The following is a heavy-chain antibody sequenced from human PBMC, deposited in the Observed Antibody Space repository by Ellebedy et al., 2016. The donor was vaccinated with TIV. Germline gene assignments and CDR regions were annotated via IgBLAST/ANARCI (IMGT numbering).Heavy chain of an antibody. J-gene: IGHJ4*02. CDR2: IIPILGIA. V-gene: IGHV1-69*04. CDR1: GGTFSSYA. D-gene: IGHD3-10*01. Sequence: AASVKVSCKASGGTFSSYAISWVRQAPGQGLEWMGRIIPILGIANYAQKFQGRVTITADKSTSTAYMELSSLRSEDTAVYYCARDPPLKETFTMVRGVIEDYFDYWGQGTLVTVSS. CDR3: ARDPPLKETFTMVRGVIEDYFDY.